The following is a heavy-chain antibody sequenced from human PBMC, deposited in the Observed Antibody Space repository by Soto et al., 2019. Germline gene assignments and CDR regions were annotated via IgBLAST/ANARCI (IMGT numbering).Heavy chain of an antibody. V-gene: IGHV1-69*02. Sequence: QVQLVQSGAEVKKPGSSVKVSCKASGGTFSSYTISWVRQAPGQGLEWMGRIIPILGIANYAQKFQGRVTITADESTSTAYMELSSLRSEDTAVYYCALSAYSYGPFDYWGQGTLVTVSS. J-gene: IGHJ4*02. CDR1: GGTFSSYT. CDR2: IIPILGIA. CDR3: ALSAYSYGPFDY. D-gene: IGHD5-18*01.